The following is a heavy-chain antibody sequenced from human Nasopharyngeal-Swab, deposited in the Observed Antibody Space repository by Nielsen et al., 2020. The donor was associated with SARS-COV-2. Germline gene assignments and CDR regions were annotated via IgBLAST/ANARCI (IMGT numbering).Heavy chain of an antibody. J-gene: IGHJ4*02. CDR2: ISYDGSNK. CDR1: GFTFSSYA. CDR3: ARGRIAG. V-gene: IGHV3-30-3*01. D-gene: IGHD6-13*01. Sequence: GGSLRLSCAASGFTFSSYAVHWVRQAPGKGLEWVAVISYDGSNKYYADSVKGRFTISRDNSKNTLYLQMNSLRAEDTAVYYCARGRIAGWGQGTLVTVSS.